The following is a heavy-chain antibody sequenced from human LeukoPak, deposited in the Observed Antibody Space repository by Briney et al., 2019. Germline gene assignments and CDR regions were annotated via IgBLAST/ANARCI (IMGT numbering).Heavy chain of an antibody. V-gene: IGHV3-7*01. CDR2: MKEGGSEI. CDR3: VRGVYAFDI. J-gene: IGHJ3*02. Sequence: PGGSLRLSCAASGFTFSSYWMTWVRQAPGKGLEWVTYMKEGGSEIYYLDSVKGRFTISRDNAKSSLYLQMNSLRAEDTAVYYCVRGVYAFDIWGQGTKVTVSS. CDR1: GFTFSSYW.